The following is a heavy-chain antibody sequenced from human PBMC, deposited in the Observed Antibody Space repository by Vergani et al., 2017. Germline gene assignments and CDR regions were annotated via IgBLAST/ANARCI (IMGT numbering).Heavy chain of an antibody. J-gene: IGHJ4*02. CDR3: ARGDSGSHVISSVIDY. CDR1: GFTFSDYY. V-gene: IGHV3-11*05. Sequence: QVQLVESGGGLVKPGGSLRLSCAASGFTFSDYYMSWIRQAPGKGLEWVSYISSSSSYTNYADSVKGRFTISRDNAKNSLYLQMNSLRAEDTAVYYCARGDSGSHVISSVIDYWCQGTLVTVSS. D-gene: IGHD1-26*01. CDR2: ISSSSSYT.